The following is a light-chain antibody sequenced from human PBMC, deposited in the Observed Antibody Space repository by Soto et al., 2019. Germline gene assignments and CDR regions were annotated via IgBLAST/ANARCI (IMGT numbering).Light chain of an antibody. J-gene: IGKJ1*01. CDR1: QNVDTNY. Sequence: EVVLTQSPGTLSLSPGARAPLSCRASQNVDTNYLAWYQQKPGQAPRIIIFGASGRATGIPDRFSGSGSGTDFTLTISRLEPEDFAVYYCQQYGSLSWTFGQGTKVDNK. CDR2: GAS. CDR3: QQYGSLSWT. V-gene: IGKV3-20*01.